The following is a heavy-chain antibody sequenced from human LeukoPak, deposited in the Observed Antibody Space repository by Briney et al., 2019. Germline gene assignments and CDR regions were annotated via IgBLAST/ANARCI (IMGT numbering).Heavy chain of an antibody. CDR2: IIPNFSTA. D-gene: IGHD3-3*01. CDR3: ARAPYDFWSGSDYYMDV. V-gene: IGHV1-69*13. Sequence: SVSVSCKASGGTFSRYAIRWVRQAPGQGLEWMGGIIPNFSTANYEQKFQGRFTITADESTSTAYMEPSSLRSEDTAVYYRARAPYDFWSGSDYYMDVWGKGTAVTVSS. CDR1: GGTFSRYA. J-gene: IGHJ6*03.